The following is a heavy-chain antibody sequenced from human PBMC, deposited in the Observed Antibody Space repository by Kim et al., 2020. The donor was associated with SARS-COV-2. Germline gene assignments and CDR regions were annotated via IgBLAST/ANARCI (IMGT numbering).Heavy chain of an antibody. V-gene: IGHV3-53*01. J-gene: IGHJ4*02. D-gene: IGHD4-17*01. Sequence: GGSLRLSCAASGFTVSSNYMSWVRQAPGKGLEWVSVIYSGGSTYYADSVKGRFTISRDNSKNTLYLQMNSLRAEDTAVYYCARGRADYGDYYFDYWGQGTLVTVSS. CDR2: IYSGGST. CDR3: ARGRADYGDYYFDY. CDR1: GFTVSSNY.